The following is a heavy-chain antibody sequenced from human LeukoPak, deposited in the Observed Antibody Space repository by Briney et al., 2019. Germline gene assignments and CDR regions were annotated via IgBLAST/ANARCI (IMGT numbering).Heavy chain of an antibody. D-gene: IGHD3-22*01. CDR1: GGSISSYY. J-gene: IGHJ4*02. Sequence: SETLSLTCTVSGGSISSYYWSWIRQPPGKGLEWIGYIYYSGSTNYDPSLKSRVTISVDTSKNQFSLKLSSVTAADTAVYYCARQREYYESSGYYSFDYWGQGTLVTVSS. CDR2: IYYSGST. V-gene: IGHV4-59*08. CDR3: ARQREYYESSGYYSFDY.